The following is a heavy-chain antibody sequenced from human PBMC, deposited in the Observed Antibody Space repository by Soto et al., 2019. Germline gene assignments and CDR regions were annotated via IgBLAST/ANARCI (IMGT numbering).Heavy chain of an antibody. J-gene: IGHJ3*02. Sequence: SETLSLTCTVSGGSISSYYWSWIRQPPGKGLEWIGYIYYSGSTNYNPSLKSRVTISVDTSKNQFSLKLSSVTAADTAVYYCARDRRGAFDIWGQGTMVTV. CDR2: IYYSGST. CDR1: GGSISSYY. CDR3: ARDRRGAFDI. V-gene: IGHV4-59*01.